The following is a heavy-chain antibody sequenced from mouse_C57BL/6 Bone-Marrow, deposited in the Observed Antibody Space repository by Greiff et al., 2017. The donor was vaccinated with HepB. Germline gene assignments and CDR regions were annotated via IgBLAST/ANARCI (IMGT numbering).Heavy chain of an antibody. CDR1: GFSLTSYG. V-gene: IGHV2-2*01. J-gene: IGHJ3*01. D-gene: IGHD2-4*01. CDR3: ARKGDYDWFAY. CDR2: IWSGGST. Sequence: VQVVESGPGLVQPSQSLSITCTVSGFSLTSYGVHWVRQSPGKGLEWLGVIWSGGSTDYNAAFISRMGISKDNSKSQVFFKMNSLQADDTAIYYCARKGDYDWFAYWGQGTLVTVSA.